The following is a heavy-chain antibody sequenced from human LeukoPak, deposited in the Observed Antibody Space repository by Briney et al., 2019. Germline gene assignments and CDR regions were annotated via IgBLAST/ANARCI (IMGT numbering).Heavy chain of an antibody. CDR1: GCTFTGYY. D-gene: IGHD3-22*01. Sequence: ASVKVSCKASGCTFTGYYMHWVRQAPGQGLEWMGWINPNSGGTNYAQKVQGRVTMTRDTSISTAYMELSRLRSDDTAVYYCARDHVFRGYDSSGYYYNYWGQGTLVTVSS. V-gene: IGHV1-2*02. J-gene: IGHJ4*02. CDR2: INPNSGGT. CDR3: ARDHVFRGYDSSGYYYNY.